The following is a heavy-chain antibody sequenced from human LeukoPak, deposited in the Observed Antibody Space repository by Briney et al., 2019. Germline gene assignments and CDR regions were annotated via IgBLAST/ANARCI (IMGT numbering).Heavy chain of an antibody. CDR1: GFTFSSYA. D-gene: IGHD3-10*01. CDR2: ISGSGGST. Sequence: SGGSLRLSCAASGFTFSSYAMSWVRQAPGKGLEWVSAISGSGGSTYYADSVKGRFTISRDNSKNTLYLRMNSLRAEDTAIYYCAKDDSRGSGSSGWFDPWGQGTLVTVSS. V-gene: IGHV3-23*01. J-gene: IGHJ5*02. CDR3: AKDDSRGSGSSGWFDP.